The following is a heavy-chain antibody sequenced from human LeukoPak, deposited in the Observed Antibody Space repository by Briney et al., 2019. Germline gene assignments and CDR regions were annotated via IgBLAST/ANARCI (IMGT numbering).Heavy chain of an antibody. CDR1: GGTFSSYA. J-gene: IGHJ5*02. Sequence: SVKVSCKASGGTFSSYAISWVRQAPGQGLEWMGGIIPIFGTANYAQKFQGRVTVTADESTSTAYMELSSLRSEDTAVYYCASSHSGYDGWFDPWGQGTLVTVSS. CDR3: ASSHSGYDGWFDP. D-gene: IGHD5-12*01. V-gene: IGHV1-69*01. CDR2: IIPIFGTA.